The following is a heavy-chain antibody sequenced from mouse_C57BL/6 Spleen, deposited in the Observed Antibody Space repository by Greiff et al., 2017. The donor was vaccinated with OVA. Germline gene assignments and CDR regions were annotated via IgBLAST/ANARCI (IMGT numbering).Heavy chain of an antibody. Sequence: EVQLQQSGTVLARPGASVKMSCKTSGYTFTSYWMHWVKQRPGQGLEWIGAIYPGNSDTSYNQKFKGKAKLTAVTSASTAYMELSSLTNEDSAVYYCTKRGTGTVVADDAMDYWGQGTSVTVSS. CDR3: TKRGTGTVVADDAMDY. V-gene: IGHV1-5*01. D-gene: IGHD1-1*01. J-gene: IGHJ4*01. CDR2: IYPGNSDT. CDR1: GYTFTSYW.